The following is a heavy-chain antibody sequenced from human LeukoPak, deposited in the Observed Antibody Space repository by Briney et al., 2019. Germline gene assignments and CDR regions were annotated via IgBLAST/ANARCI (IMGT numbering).Heavy chain of an antibody. J-gene: IGHJ6*02. CDR2: IYPGDSDT. CDR3: ARRDGYCSSTSCYADYYYGMDV. V-gene: IGHV5-51*01. D-gene: IGHD2-2*01. CDR1: GYSFTSYW. Sequence: GESLKISCKGSGYSFTSYWIGWVRQMPGKGLEWMGIIYPGDSDTGYSPSFQGQVTISADKSTSTAYLQRSSLKASDTAMYYCARRDGYCSSTSCYADYYYGMDVWGQGTTVTVSS.